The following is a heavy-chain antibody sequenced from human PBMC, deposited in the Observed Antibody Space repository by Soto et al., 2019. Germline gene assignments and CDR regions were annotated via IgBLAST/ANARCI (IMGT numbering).Heavy chain of an antibody. CDR2: INYRGST. J-gene: IGHJ6*02. Sequence: SETLSLTCIVSGGSITSSSNYWGWLRQPPGKGLEWIASINYRGSTYYNPSLQSRVTISVDTSENHFSLKLNSVTAADTSVYYCARGREWIQLYYYYGMDVCGQGTTVTVS. V-gene: IGHV4-39*01. CDR1: GGSITSSSNY. D-gene: IGHD5-18*01. CDR3: ARGREWIQLYYYYGMDV.